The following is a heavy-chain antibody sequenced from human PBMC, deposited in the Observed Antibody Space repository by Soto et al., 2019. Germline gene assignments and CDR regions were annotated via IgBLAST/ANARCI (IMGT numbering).Heavy chain of an antibody. Sequence: PGGSLRLSCAASGFTFSNYAVHWVRQAPGKGLEWVAVISSDETNKYYADSVKGRFAISRDNSENTLYLQMNTLRVEDTAVYYCAASPFSSRLYWFYYFDVWGQGTLVTVSS. J-gene: IGHJ4*02. V-gene: IGHV3-30*09. CDR3: AASPFSSRLYWFYYFDV. D-gene: IGHD6-13*01. CDR1: GFTFSNYA. CDR2: ISSDETNK.